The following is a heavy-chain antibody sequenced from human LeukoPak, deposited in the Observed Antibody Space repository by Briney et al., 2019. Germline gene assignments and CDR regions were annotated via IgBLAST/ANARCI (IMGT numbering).Heavy chain of an antibody. Sequence: SETLSLTCTVCGGSISSSSCYWGWIRQPTGKGLEWIGSIYYSGSTYYNPSLKSGVTISVDTSKNQFSLKLSSVTAADTAVYYCARLKGRFLKWLKIDHWGQGSLVTVSS. V-gene: IGHV4-39*01. CDR3: ARLKGRFLKWLKIDH. D-gene: IGHD3-3*01. CDR1: GGSISSSSCY. CDR2: IYYSGST. J-gene: IGHJ1*01.